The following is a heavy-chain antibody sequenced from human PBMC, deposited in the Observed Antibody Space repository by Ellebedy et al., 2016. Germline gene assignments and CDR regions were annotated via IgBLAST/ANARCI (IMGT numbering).Heavy chain of an antibody. CDR2: INGGGYTT. CDR3: RQGHYADY. Sequence: GESLKISXAASGFTVGNNYMSWVRQAPGKGLEWVSTINGGGYTTSFADSVKGRFTISRDNSKNMVYLQMNSLGADDTAVYYCRQGHYADYWGQGTLVTVSS. CDR1: GFTVGNNY. J-gene: IGHJ4*02. V-gene: IGHV3-53*01.